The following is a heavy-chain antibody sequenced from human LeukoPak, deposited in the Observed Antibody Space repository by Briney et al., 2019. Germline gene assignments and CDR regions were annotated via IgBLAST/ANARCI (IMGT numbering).Heavy chain of an antibody. CDR1: GFTFDDYA. CDR3: AKDSSGWDGWYFDL. CDR2: ISWNSGSI. J-gene: IGHJ2*01. Sequence: GGSLRLSCAASGFTFDDYAMHWVRQAPGKGLEWVSGISWNSGSIGYADSVKGRFTISRDNAKNSLYLQMNSLRAEDTALYYCAKDSSGWDGWYFDLWGRGTLVTVSS. D-gene: IGHD6-19*01. V-gene: IGHV3-9*01.